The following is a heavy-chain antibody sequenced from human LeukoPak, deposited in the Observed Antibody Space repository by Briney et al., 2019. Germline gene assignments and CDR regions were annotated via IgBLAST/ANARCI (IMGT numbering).Heavy chain of an antibody. CDR2: IKSKTDGGTT. CDR1: GFTFSTAW. CDR3: TTDGYYYGSGSPFDY. D-gene: IGHD3-10*01. J-gene: IGHJ4*02. V-gene: IGHV3-15*01. Sequence: PGGSLRLSCAASGFTFSTAWMSWVRQAPGKGLEWVGRIKSKTDGGTTDYAAPVKGRFTISRDDSKNTLYLQMNSVKTEDTAVYYCTTDGYYYGSGSPFDYWGQGTLVTVSS.